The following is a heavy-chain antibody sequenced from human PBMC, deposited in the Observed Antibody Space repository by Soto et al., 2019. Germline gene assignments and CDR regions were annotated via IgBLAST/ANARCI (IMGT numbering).Heavy chain of an antibody. CDR3: ARPLSPGGGYDAFDI. J-gene: IGHJ3*02. D-gene: IGHD2-15*01. Sequence: PGESLKISCQASGYNFTNYWIAWVRQMPGKGLEWMGIIYPDDSDTIYNPSFQGQVTFSADRSISTAYLQWSSLKASDTAMYYCARPLSPGGGYDAFDIWGQGTMVTVSS. CDR2: IYPDDSDT. CDR1: GYNFTNYW. V-gene: IGHV5-51*01.